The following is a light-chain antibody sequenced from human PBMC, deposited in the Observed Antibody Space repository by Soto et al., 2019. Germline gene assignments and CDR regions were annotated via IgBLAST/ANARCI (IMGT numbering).Light chain of an antibody. Sequence: DIQLTQSPSSLSASVGDRVTITCRASQSISNSLNWYQQKPGKAPNLLIYGTSDLQSGVPSRFSGSGSGTVFTLTISSLQRDDFATYYCQQSHSSSWTFGQGTKVEIK. V-gene: IGKV1-39*01. CDR3: QQSHSSSWT. CDR2: GTS. J-gene: IGKJ1*01. CDR1: QSISNS.